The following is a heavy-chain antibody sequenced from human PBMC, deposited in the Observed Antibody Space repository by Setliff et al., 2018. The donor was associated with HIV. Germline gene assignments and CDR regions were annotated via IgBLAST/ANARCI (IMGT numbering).Heavy chain of an antibody. Sequence: KTSETLSLTCSVSGHSIGSGYYWGWIRQPPGKGLEWIGTMYHSGSTYYNPSLQGRVTMFFDTSEDHFSLRLSSVTAADTAVYYCASRWGSYYDTNGHPFDYWGQGTLVTVSS. D-gene: IGHD3-22*01. CDR3: ASRWGSYYDTNGHPFDY. CDR2: MYHSGST. CDR1: GHSIGSGYY. J-gene: IGHJ4*02. V-gene: IGHV4-38-2*01.